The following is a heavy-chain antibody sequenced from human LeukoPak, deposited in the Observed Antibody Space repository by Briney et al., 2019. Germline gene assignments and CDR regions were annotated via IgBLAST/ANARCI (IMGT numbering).Heavy chain of an antibody. CDR3: ATGMLDP. CDR1: GFTFSSYG. V-gene: IGHV3-30*02. D-gene: IGHD2-2*01. J-gene: IGHJ5*02. Sequence: TGGSLRLSCAASGFTFSSYGMHWVRQAPGKGLEWVAFIRYDGSNKYSADSVKGRFTISRDNSKNTLYLQMNSLRAEDTAVYYCATGMLDPWGQGTLVTVSS. CDR2: IRYDGSNK.